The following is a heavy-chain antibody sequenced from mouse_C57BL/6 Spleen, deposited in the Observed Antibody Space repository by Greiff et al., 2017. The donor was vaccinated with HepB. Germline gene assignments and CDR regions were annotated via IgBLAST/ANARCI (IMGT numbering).Heavy chain of an antibody. V-gene: IGHV5-12*01. CDR2: ISNGGGST. D-gene: IGHD2-1*01. CDR3: ARRGYGNYVDY. CDR1: GFTFSDYY. Sequence: EVHLVESGGGLVQPGGSLKLSCAASGFTFSDYYMYWVRQTPEKRLEWVAYISNGGGSTYYPDTVKGRFTISRDNAKNTLYLQMSRLKSEDTAMYYCARRGYGNYVDYWGQGTTLTVSS. J-gene: IGHJ2*01.